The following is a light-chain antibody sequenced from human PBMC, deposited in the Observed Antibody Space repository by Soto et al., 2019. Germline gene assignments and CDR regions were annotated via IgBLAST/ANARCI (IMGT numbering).Light chain of an antibody. J-gene: IGLJ2*01. CDR1: SSDVGLYDF. Sequence: QSALTQPPSASGSPGQSVTISCTGSSSDVGLYDFVSWYQQHPGKAPKLMIYDVTKRPSGVPDRFSGSNSGITASLTVSGLQAEDAADYYCSSYAGFNQVTFGGGTKLTVL. CDR2: DVT. CDR3: SSYAGFNQVT. V-gene: IGLV2-8*01.